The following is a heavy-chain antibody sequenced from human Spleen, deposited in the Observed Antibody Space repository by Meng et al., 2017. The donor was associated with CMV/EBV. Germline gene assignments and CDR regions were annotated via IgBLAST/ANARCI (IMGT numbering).Heavy chain of an antibody. CDR1: YTFTDYF. D-gene: IGHD3-16*01. V-gene: IGHV1-2*02. J-gene: IGHJ4*02. Sequence: YTFTDYFIYWVRQAPGQGLGWMGWIKPTTGGTYYAQNFQGRVTMTRDTSISTAYMQLNRLRSDDTAVYFCARARIRDYYDYNHYGYDYWGQGTLVTVSS. CDR3: ARARIRDYYDYNHYGYDY. CDR2: IKPTTGGT.